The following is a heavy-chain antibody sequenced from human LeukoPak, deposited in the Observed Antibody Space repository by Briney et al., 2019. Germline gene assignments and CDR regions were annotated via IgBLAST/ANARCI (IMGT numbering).Heavy chain of an antibody. CDR1: GFTFSSYR. CDR2: INSDGSGT. D-gene: IGHD4-17*01. CDR3: ARATPPTVTGDY. V-gene: IGHV3-74*01. Sequence: GGSLRLSCAASGFTFSSYRMHWVRQAPGKGLVWVSRINSDGSGTSYADSVKGRFTISRDNAKNTLYLQMNSLRAEDTAVYYCARATPPTVTGDYWGQGTLVTVSS. J-gene: IGHJ4*02.